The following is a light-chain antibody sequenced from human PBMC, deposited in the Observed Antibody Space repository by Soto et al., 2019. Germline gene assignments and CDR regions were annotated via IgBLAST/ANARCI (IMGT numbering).Light chain of an antibody. CDR2: GAS. J-gene: IGKJ1*01. Sequence: EIVMTQSLATLSVSPGERATLTCRASQSVSSNLAWYQQKPGQAPRLLIYGASSRATGIPDRFSGSGSGTDFTLTISRLEPEDFAVYYCQQYGSSPQTFGHGAMVDIK. CDR1: QSVSSN. CDR3: QQYGSSPQT. V-gene: IGKV3-20*01.